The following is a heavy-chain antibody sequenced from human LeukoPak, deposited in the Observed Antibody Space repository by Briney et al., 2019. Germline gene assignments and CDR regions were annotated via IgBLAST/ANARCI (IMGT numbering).Heavy chain of an antibody. V-gene: IGHV3-30*02. CDR1: GFTFSKCG. D-gene: IGHD3-10*01. CDR2: IRNDGRNK. CDR3: ASTIWFGEQEDY. J-gene: IGHJ4*02. Sequence: GGSLRLSCAVSGFTFSKCGMHWVRQAPGKGLEWVAFIRNDGRNKYYGDSVKGRFTISRDNYRNTLYLQMNSLRPEDTAVYYCASTIWFGEQEDYWGQGTLVTVSS.